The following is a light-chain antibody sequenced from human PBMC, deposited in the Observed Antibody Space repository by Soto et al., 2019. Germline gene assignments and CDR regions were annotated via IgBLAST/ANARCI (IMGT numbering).Light chain of an antibody. V-gene: IGKV1-39*01. CDR1: QSISSW. Sequence: DIQMTQSPSTLSASVGDRVTITCRASQSISSWLAWYQQKPGKAPKLLIYATSSLQSGVPSRFSGSGSGTDFTLAISSLQPEDFATYYCQESYSTPWTFGQGTKVDIK. J-gene: IGKJ1*01. CDR3: QESYSTPWT. CDR2: ATS.